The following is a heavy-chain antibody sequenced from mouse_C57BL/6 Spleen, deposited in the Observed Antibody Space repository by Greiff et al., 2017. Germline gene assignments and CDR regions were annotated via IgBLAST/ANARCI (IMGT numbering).Heavy chain of an antibody. CDR3: ARRVDTTVVEGFDY. J-gene: IGHJ2*01. V-gene: IGHV1-82*01. Sequence: VQLQQSGPELVKPGASVKISCKASGYAFSSSWMNWVKQRPGKGLEWIGRIYPGDGDTNYNGKFKGKATLTAAKSSSTAYMQLSSLTSEVSAVYFCARRVDTTVVEGFDYWGQGTTLTVSS. CDR1: GYAFSSSW. CDR2: IYPGDGDT. D-gene: IGHD1-1*01.